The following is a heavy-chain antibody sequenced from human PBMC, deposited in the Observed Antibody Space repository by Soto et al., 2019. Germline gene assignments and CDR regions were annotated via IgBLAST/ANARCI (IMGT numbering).Heavy chain of an antibody. Sequence: PGGSLRLSCAASGFTFSSYWMSWVRQAPGKGLEWVANIKQDGSEKYYVDSVKGRFTISRDNAKNSLYLQMNSLRAEDTAVYYCARDYLGNRCDSSSDYWGQGTLVTVSS. V-gene: IGHV3-7*01. CDR2: IKQDGSEK. J-gene: IGHJ4*02. D-gene: IGHD6-6*01. CDR1: GFTFSSYW. CDR3: ARDYLGNRCDSSSDY.